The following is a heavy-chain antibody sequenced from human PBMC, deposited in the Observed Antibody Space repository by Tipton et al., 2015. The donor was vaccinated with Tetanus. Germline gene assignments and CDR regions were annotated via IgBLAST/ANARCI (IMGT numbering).Heavy chain of an antibody. CDR1: GGSISSTNYY. J-gene: IGHJ3*02. Sequence: TLSLTCTVSGGSISSTNYYWGWIRQPPGKGLEWIGSIYNTGNTYYNPALTSRVTMSVDTSMIQFSLKLSSVAAADTAVYYCASHYGSGSDDAFDIWGQGTMVTVSS. CDR2: IYNTGNT. CDR3: ASHYGSGSDDAFDI. V-gene: IGHV4-39*07. D-gene: IGHD3-10*01.